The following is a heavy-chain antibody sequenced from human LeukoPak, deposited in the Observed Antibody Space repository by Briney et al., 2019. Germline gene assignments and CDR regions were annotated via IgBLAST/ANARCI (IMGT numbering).Heavy chain of an antibody. J-gene: IGHJ6*02. D-gene: IGHD3-3*01. Sequence: SEALSLTCTVSGGSISSSSYYWGWIRQPPGKGLEWIGSIYYSGSTYYNPSLKSRVTISVDTSKNQFSLKLSSVTAADTAVYYCARSGDFWTPYGMDVWGQGTTVTVSS. CDR3: ARSGDFWTPYGMDV. CDR1: GGSISSSSYY. V-gene: IGHV4-39*01. CDR2: IYYSGST.